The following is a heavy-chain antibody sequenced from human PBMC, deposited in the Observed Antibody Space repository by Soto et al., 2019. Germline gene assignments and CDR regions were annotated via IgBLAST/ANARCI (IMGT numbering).Heavy chain of an antibody. D-gene: IGHD6-19*01. V-gene: IGHV3-30*04. CDR3: ARKWGTYSSASLDY. CDR2: MSYDGTNE. CDR1: GFSFTHYT. J-gene: IGHJ4*02. Sequence: GGSLRLSCATSGFSFTHYTINWVRQAPGKGLEWVAVMSYDGTNEYYADSVKGRFTISRDNSKTTVYLQVNSLTPEDTALYYCARKWGTYSSASLDYWGLGTLVTVSS.